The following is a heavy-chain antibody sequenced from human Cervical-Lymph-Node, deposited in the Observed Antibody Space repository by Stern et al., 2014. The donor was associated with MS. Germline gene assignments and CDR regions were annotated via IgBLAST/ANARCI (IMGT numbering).Heavy chain of an antibody. CDR3: AKHACTGAACPFDL. J-gene: IGHJ4*02. D-gene: IGHD2-8*02. V-gene: IGHV4-39*01. CDR2: VYYSGAT. Sequence: QLQLQESGPGLVKPSETLSLTCAVSGDSISSYTHYWAWIRQPPGKGLEWIGSVYYSGATYYNPSLKSPVTISVDTSKNHFSLGLTPVTAADTAVYYCAKHACTGAACPFDLWGQGTLVTVSS. CDR1: GDSISSYTHY.